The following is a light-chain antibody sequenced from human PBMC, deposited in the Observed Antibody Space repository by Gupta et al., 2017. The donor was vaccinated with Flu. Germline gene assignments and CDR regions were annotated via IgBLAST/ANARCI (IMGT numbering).Light chain of an antibody. CDR2: RAS. CDR1: QSVSGY. V-gene: IGKV1-5*03. Sequence: PSTLSASVGDRVPITCRASQSVSGYLAWFQQRPGKAPKLLIYRASSLETGVPSRFSGGGSETEFTLTISSLQPEDLATYYCQQYNNYPYTFGQGTKLEI. CDR3: QQYNNYPYT. J-gene: IGKJ2*01.